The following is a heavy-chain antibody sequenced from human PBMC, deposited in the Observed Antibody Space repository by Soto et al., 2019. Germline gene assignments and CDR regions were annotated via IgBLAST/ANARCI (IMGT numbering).Heavy chain of an antibody. CDR1: GFTFSSYG. CDR3: ARPDYGDYVFDY. D-gene: IGHD4-17*01. CDR2: IWYDGSNK. J-gene: IGHJ4*02. V-gene: IGHV3-33*01. Sequence: QVQLVESGGGVVQPGRSLRLSCAASGFTFSSYGMHWVRQAPGKGLEWVAVIWYDGSNKYYADSVKGRFTISRDNSKNTLYLQMNSLRAEDTAVYYCARPDYGDYVFDYWGQGTLVTVSS.